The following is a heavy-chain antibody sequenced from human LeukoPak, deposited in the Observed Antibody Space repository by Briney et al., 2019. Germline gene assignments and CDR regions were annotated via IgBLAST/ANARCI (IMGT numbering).Heavy chain of an antibody. D-gene: IGHD3-22*01. CDR2: INPNSGGT. V-gene: IGHV1-2*06. CDR1: GYTFTGYY. CDR3: ARENLIGSGYYYYSSLDY. Sequence: GASVKVSCKASGYTFTGYYMHWVRQAPGQGLEWMGRINPNSGGTNYAQKFQGRVTMTRDTSISTAYMELSRLRSDDTAVYYCARENLIGSGYYYYSSLDYWGQGTLVTVSS. J-gene: IGHJ4*02.